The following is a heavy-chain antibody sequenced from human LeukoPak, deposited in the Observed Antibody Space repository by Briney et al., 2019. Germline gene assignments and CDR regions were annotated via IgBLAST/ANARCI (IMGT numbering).Heavy chain of an antibody. CDR2: IIPIFGTA. CDR3: ASPSSAILEWSAYYYYGMDV. V-gene: IGHV1-69*01. CDR1: GGTFSGYA. D-gene: IGHD3-3*01. J-gene: IGHJ6*02. Sequence: GAPVKVSCKASGGTFSGYAISWVRRAPGQGLEWMGGIIPIFGTANYAQKFQGRVTITADESTSTAYMELSSLRSEDTAVYYCASPSSAILEWSAYYYYGMDVWGQGTTVTVSS.